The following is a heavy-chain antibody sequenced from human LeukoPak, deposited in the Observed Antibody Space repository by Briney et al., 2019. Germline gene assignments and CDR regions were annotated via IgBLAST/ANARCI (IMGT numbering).Heavy chain of an antibody. CDR1: GFTFSSYG. CDR2: TRSDGSNK. Sequence: GGSLRLSCAASGFTFSSYGMHWVRQAPGKGLEWVAFTRSDGSNKYYADSVKGRFTISRDNSKNTLYLQMNSLRAEDTAVYYCAKVGKTENYYGSGRFSYYYMDVWGKGTTVTVSS. CDR3: AKVGKTENYYGSGRFSYYYMDV. D-gene: IGHD3-10*01. V-gene: IGHV3-30*02. J-gene: IGHJ6*03.